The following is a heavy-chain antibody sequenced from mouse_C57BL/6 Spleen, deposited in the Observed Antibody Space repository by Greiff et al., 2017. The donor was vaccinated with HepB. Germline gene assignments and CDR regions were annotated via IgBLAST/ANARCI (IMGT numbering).Heavy chain of an antibody. Sequence: VQLQQSGAELVKPGASVKMSCKASGYTFSSYWITWVKQRPGQGLEWIGDIYPGSGSTNYNEKFKSKATKTVDTSSSTADMHLSSRTSEDSAFYYCARGRVYFAYWGQGTTLTVSS. CDR2: IYPGSGST. CDR3: ARGRVYFAY. CDR1: GYTFSSYW. V-gene: IGHV1-55*01. J-gene: IGHJ2*01.